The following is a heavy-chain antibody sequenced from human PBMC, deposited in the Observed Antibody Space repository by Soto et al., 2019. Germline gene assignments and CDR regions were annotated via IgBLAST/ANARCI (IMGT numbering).Heavy chain of an antibody. CDR2: IYSGGST. CDR3: ARASAVGTRRVSGMDV. Sequence: GGSLRLSCAASGFTVSSNYMSWVRQAPGKGLEWVSVIYSGGSTYYADSVKGRFTISRDNSKNTLYLQMNSLRAEDTAVYYCARASAVGTRRVSGMDVWGQGTRVTVSS. V-gene: IGHV3-53*01. J-gene: IGHJ6*02. CDR1: GFTVSSNY. D-gene: IGHD6-13*01.